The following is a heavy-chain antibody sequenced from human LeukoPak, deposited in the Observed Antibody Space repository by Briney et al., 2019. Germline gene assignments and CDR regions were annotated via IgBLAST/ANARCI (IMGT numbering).Heavy chain of an antibody. CDR3: VRDLTGSGSYYFDY. Sequence: GGSLRLSCAASGFTVSSNEMSWVRQAPGKGLEWVSSISGGSTYYADSRKGRFTISRDNAKNSLYLQMNSLRAEDTAVYYCVRDLTGSGSYYFDYWGQGTLVTVSS. CDR2: ISGGST. V-gene: IGHV3-38-3*01. D-gene: IGHD3-10*01. CDR1: GFTVSSNE. J-gene: IGHJ4*02.